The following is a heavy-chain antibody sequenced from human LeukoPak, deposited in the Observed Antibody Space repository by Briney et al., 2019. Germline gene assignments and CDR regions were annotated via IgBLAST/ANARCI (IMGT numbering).Heavy chain of an antibody. V-gene: IGHV1-69*13. CDR2: IIPIFGTA. CDR1: GGTFSSYA. D-gene: IGHD3-10*01. CDR3: ARSLGGSGSYYNGPFDY. J-gene: IGHJ4*02. Sequence: ASVKVSCKASGGTFSSYAISWVRQASGQGLEWMGGIIPIFGTANYAQKFQGRVTITADESTSTAYMELSSLRSEDTAVYYCARSLGGSGSYYNGPFDYWGQGTLVTVSS.